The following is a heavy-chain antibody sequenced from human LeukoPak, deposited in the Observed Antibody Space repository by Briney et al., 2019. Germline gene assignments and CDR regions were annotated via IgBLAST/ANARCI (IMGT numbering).Heavy chain of an antibody. J-gene: IGHJ3*02. D-gene: IGHD3-22*01. Sequence: GGSLRLSCAASGFTFSSYGMHWVRQAPGKGLEWVAVISYDGSNKYFADSVKGRFTISRDNSKNTLYLQMNSLRAEDTAVYYCAKDSYYDSSGYWWPDAFDIWGQGTMVTVSS. CDR1: GFTFSSYG. CDR2: ISYDGSNK. V-gene: IGHV3-30*18. CDR3: AKDSYYDSSGYWWPDAFDI.